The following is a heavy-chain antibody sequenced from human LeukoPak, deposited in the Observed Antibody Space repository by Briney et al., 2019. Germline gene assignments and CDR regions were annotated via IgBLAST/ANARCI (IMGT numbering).Heavy chain of an antibody. CDR3: AKVCGSSWYGGDY. J-gene: IGHJ4*02. CDR1: GFTFIIYA. CDR2: ISGSGGST. V-gene: IGHV3-23*01. Sequence: GSALILSCSASGFTFIIYAMSWVRQGPGKGLEWVSAISGSGGSTYYADSVKGRFTISRDNSKNTLYLQMNSLRAEDTAVYYCAKVCGSSWYGGDYWGQGTLVTVSS. D-gene: IGHD6-13*01.